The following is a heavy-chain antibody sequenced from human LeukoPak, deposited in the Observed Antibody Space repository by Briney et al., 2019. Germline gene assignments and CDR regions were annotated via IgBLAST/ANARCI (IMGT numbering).Heavy chain of an antibody. J-gene: IGHJ2*01. Sequence: PGGSLRLSCAASGFTFSDYYMSWIRQAPGKGLEWVSYISSSGNTIYHADSVKGRFTISRENAKNSLCLQMNSLRAGDTAVYYCARVQGLDFRWYFDLWGRGTLVTVSS. CDR1: GFTFSDYY. V-gene: IGHV3-11*04. CDR3: ARVQGLDFRWYFDL. CDR2: ISSSGNTI.